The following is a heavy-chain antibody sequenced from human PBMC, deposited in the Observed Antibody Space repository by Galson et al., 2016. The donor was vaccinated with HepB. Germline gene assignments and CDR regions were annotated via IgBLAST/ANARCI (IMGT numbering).Heavy chain of an antibody. J-gene: IGHJ6*02. V-gene: IGHV1-58*02. Sequence: SVKVSCKASGFIFTSSAMQWVRQARGQRLEWIGRIVVGSGKTNYAQKFQERVTITRDMSTTTASLELTRLRSEDTAVYYCAASPNSHYSHMEVWGQGTTVTVSS. D-gene: IGHD2-21*01. CDR1: GFIFTSSA. CDR2: IVVGSGKT. CDR3: AASPNSHYSHMEV.